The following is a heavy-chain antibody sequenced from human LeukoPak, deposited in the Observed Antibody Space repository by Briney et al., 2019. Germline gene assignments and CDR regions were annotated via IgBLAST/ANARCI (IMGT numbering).Heavy chain of an antibody. D-gene: IGHD5-18*01. CDR1: GGTFSSYA. CDR3: ARVRYSYGSDY. CDR2: IIPILGIA. Sequence: ASVKVSCKASGGTFSSYAISWVRQAPGQGLEWMGRIIPILGIANYAQKFQGRVTITADKSTSTAYMELSSLRSEDTAVYYCARVRYSYGSDYWGQGTLVTVSS. V-gene: IGHV1-69*04. J-gene: IGHJ4*02.